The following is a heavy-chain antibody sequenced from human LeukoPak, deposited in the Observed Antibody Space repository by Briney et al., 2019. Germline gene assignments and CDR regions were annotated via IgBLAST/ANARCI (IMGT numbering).Heavy chain of an antibody. J-gene: IGHJ5*02. D-gene: IGHD2-2*02. CDR3: ARGGPDYCNGITCYKGVFDP. V-gene: IGHV1-46*03. CDR2: INPNGGIT. Sequence: ASVKVSCKASGYTFTSYYMHWVRQAPGQGLEWMGIINPNGGITDYAQNFQGRVTITRDTSTSTVSMELSSLRSEDTAVYYCARGGPDYCNGITCYKGVFDPWGQGTLVTVSS. CDR1: GYTFTSYY.